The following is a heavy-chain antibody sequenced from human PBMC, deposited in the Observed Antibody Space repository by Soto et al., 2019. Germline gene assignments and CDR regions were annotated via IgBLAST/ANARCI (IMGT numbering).Heavy chain of an antibody. CDR1: GFTFSSYG. Sequence: GGSLRLSCAASGFTFSSYGMHWVRQAPGKGLEWVAVISYDGSNKYYADSVKGRFTISRDNSKNTLYLQMNSLRAEDTAVYYCAKGTIAIAVAGIGNYYGMDVWGQGTTVTVSS. J-gene: IGHJ6*02. D-gene: IGHD6-19*01. CDR3: AKGTIAIAVAGIGNYYGMDV. CDR2: ISYDGSNK. V-gene: IGHV3-30*18.